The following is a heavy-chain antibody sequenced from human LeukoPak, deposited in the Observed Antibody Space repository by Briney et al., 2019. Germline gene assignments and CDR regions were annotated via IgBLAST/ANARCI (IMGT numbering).Heavy chain of an antibody. Sequence: PGGSLRLSCAASGFTFSNYAMTWVRQAPGTGLEWVSTISGSGGSTYYADSVKGRMTISRGSSKNTLSLQMTSLRAEDTAIYYCAKGVRYSSSWPADYWGQGTLVTVTS. V-gene: IGHV3-23*01. J-gene: IGHJ4*02. CDR1: GFTFSNYA. D-gene: IGHD6-13*01. CDR3: AKGVRYSSSWPADY. CDR2: ISGSGGST.